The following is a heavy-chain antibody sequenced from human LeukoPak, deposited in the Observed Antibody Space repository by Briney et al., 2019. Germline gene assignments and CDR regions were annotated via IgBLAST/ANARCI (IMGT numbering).Heavy chain of an antibody. J-gene: IGHJ4*02. D-gene: IGHD6-6*01. CDR1: GYTFTGYY. V-gene: IGHV1-2*02. Sequence: ASVKVSCKASGYTFTGYYTHWVRQAPGQGLEWMGWINPNSGGTNYAQKFQGRVTMTRDTSISTAYMELSRLRSDDTAVYYCARDDGSSSQPDYWGQGTLVTVSS. CDR2: INPNSGGT. CDR3: ARDDGSSSQPDY.